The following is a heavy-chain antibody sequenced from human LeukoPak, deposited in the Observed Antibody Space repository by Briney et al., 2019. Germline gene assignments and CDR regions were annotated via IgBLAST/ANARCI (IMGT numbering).Heavy chain of an antibody. J-gene: IGHJ6*04. Sequence: SQTLSLTCTVSGGSISSGDYYRSWIRQPPGKGLEWIGYIYYSGSTYYNPSLKSRVTISVDTSKNQFSLRLSSVTAADTAVYYCARGYCSGGSCYSEHYYYGMDVWGKGTTVTVSS. D-gene: IGHD2-15*01. V-gene: IGHV4-30-4*01. CDR3: ARGYCSGGSCYSEHYYYGMDV. CDR2: IYYSGST. CDR1: GGSISSGDYY.